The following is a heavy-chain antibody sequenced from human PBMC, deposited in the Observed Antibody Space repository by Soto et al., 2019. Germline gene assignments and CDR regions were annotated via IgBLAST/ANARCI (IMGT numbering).Heavy chain of an antibody. D-gene: IGHD5-12*01. J-gene: IGHJ4*02. CDR1: GGSMSGQH. Sequence: QVQLQESGPGLVKPSETLSLTCTVSGGSMSGQHWSWIRQPPGKGLEWIGHHSDSTNYNPSLKSRVTISTDTSKNQLSLKLSSVTAADTAVYYCATYSVGEGGRGYWGQGTLVTVSS. CDR3: ATYSVGEGGRGY. CDR2: HHSDST. V-gene: IGHV4-4*09.